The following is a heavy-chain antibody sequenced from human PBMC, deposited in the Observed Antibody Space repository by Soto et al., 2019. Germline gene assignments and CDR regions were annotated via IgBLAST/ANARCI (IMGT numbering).Heavy chain of an antibody. D-gene: IGHD3-16*01. V-gene: IGHV1-18*01. CDR2: ISADSGKT. CDR3: AIASRWGPYYFDS. Sequence: QVYLVNSGPEVKRPGASVRVSCKASGYTFSTFGVTWVRQAPGQGLEWMGWISADSGKTIYAQIFQDRVTLTVGTDTSTTYRDLMSPKFDDTAVYFFAIASRWGPYYFDSWGQGTPISVSS. J-gene: IGHJ4*02. CDR1: GYTFSTFG.